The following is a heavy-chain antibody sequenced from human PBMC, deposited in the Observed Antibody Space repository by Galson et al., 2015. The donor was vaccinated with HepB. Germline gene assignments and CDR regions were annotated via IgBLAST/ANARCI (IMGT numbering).Heavy chain of an antibody. CDR3: ARDVSFNWFDP. CDR1: GFTFSTYT. J-gene: IGHJ5*02. Sequence: SLRLSCAASGFTFSTYTMSWVRQAPGKGLEWVSGISGSGGSTYYADSVKGRFTISRDNSKNTLYLHMSSLRAEDTAVYCCARDVSFNWFDPWGQGTLVTVSS. CDR2: ISGSGGST. V-gene: IGHV3-23*01.